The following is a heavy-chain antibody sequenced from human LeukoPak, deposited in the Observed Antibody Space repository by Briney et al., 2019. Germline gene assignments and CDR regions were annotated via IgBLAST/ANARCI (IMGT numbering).Heavy chain of an antibody. Sequence: GASVTVSFKASGYTFTIYDINWVRQAPGQGLEWMGWMNPNSGNTGYAQKFQGRVTMTRNTSISTAYMELSSLRSEDTAVYYCARGVGSGSSRTIYYYYYMDVWGKGTTVTISS. CDR3: ARGVGSGSSRTIYYYYYMDV. D-gene: IGHD3-10*01. J-gene: IGHJ6*03. V-gene: IGHV1-8*01. CDR1: GYTFTIYD. CDR2: MNPNSGNT.